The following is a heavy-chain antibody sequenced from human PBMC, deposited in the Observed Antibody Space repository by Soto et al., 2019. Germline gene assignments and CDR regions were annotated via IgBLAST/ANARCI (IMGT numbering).Heavy chain of an antibody. CDR3: GKDCGDSSGIMSMDV. Sequence: PGGSLRLSCAASGFTFSSYAMSWVRQAPGKGLEWVSGIRARGGDTWYADSVKGRFTISRDDSKNMLYLQMSSLRAEDTASYYCGKDCGDSSGIMSMDVWGQGSTVTVSS. CDR1: GFTFSSYA. CDR2: IRARGGDT. D-gene: IGHD3-16*01. V-gene: IGHV3-23*01. J-gene: IGHJ6*02.